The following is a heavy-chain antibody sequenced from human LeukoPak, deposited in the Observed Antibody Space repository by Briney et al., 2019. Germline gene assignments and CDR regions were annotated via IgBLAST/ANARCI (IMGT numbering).Heavy chain of an antibody. Sequence: GGSLRLSCAASGFTVSSNYMSWVRQAPGKGLEWVSVIYSGGSTYYADSVKGRFTISRDNSKNTLYLQMNSLRPEDTAVYYCAKDRWTNGPAGGSSDYWGQGTLVTVSS. CDR2: IYSGGST. CDR3: AKDRWTNGPAGGSSDY. D-gene: IGHD6-13*01. J-gene: IGHJ4*02. CDR1: GFTVSSNY. V-gene: IGHV3-66*01.